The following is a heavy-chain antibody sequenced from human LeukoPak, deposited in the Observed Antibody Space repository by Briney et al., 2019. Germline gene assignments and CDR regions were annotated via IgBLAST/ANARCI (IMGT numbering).Heavy chain of an antibody. D-gene: IGHD3-22*01. Sequence: NSSETLSLTCTVSGGSISSSSYYWGWIRQPPGKGLEWIGSIYYSGSTYYNPSLKSRVTISVDTSKNQFSLRLSSVTAADTAVYYCARELPSPYYYDSSVSAFDYWGQGTLVTVSS. V-gene: IGHV4-39*07. CDR1: GGSISSSSYY. CDR3: ARELPSPYYYDSSVSAFDY. J-gene: IGHJ4*02. CDR2: IYYSGST.